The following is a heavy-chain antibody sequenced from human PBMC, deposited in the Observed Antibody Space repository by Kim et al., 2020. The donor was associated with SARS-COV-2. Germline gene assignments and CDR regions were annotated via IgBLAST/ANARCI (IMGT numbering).Heavy chain of an antibody. V-gene: IGHV4-59*01. J-gene: IGHJ6*02. CDR1: GGSISSYY. D-gene: IGHD5-12*01. Sequence: SETLSLTCTVSGGSISSYYWSWIRQPPGKGLEWIGYIYYSGSTNYNPSLKSRVTISVDTSKNQFSLKLSSVTAADTAVYYCARGGEIEATIDGDYYYYYGMDVWGQGTTVTVSS. CDR3: ARGGEIEATIDGDYYYYYGMDV. CDR2: IYYSGST.